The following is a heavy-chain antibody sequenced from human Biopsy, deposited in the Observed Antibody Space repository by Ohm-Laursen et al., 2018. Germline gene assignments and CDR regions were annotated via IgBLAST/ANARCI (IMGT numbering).Heavy chain of an antibody. CDR3: ARDRGYYSDRTVPGYFDL. D-gene: IGHD3-22*01. CDR2: IYYNGNT. CDR1: GGSINSNF. J-gene: IGHJ2*01. Sequence: SDTLSLTCTVSGGSINSNFWTWIRQPPGKGLEWIGYIYYNGNTNYNPSLRSRVTISVDTSKNQFSLRLTSVTAADTAIYYCARDRGYYSDRTVPGYFDLWGRGTLVTVSS. V-gene: IGHV4-59*01.